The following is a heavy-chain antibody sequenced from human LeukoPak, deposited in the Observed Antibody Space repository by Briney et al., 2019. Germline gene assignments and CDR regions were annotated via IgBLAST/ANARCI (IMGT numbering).Heavy chain of an antibody. CDR2: INHSGST. Sequence: SETLSLTCAVYGGSFSGYYWSWMRQPPPKGREWIGEINHSGSTNYNPSLKSRVTISVDTSKNQFSLKLSSVTAADTAVYYCARGPVVVAATPSYYYGRDVWGQGTTVTVSS. D-gene: IGHD2-15*01. J-gene: IGHJ6*02. CDR3: ARGPVVVAATPSYYYGRDV. V-gene: IGHV4-34*01. CDR1: GGSFSGYY.